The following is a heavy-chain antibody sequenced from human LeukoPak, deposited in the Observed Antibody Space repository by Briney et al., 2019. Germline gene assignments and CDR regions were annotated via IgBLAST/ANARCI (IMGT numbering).Heavy chain of an antibody. J-gene: IGHJ4*02. CDR1: GFTFSSYG. Sequence: SGRSLRLSCAASGFTFSSYGMHWVRQAPGKGLEWVAVISYDGSNKYYADSVKGRFTISRDNSKNTLYLQMNSLRAEDTAVYYCAKDHSSWYYPIDYWGQGTLVTVSS. D-gene: IGHD6-13*01. CDR2: ISYDGSNK. V-gene: IGHV3-30*18. CDR3: AKDHSSWYYPIDY.